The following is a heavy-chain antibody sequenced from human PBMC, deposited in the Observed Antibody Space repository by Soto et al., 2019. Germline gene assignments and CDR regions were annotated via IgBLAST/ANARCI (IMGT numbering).Heavy chain of an antibody. D-gene: IGHD2-15*01. CDR3: AGYCSGGSCFTTPHFDY. CDR2: ISSSSSTI. V-gene: IGHV3-48*01. J-gene: IGHJ4*02. CDR1: GCTFISLS. Sequence: PGGPLRLSWAASGCTFISLSMDWVSQAPGKGLEWVSYISSSSSTIYYADSVKGRFTISRDNAKNSLYLQMNSLRAEDTAVYYCAGYCSGGSCFTTPHFDYWGQGTLVTVSS.